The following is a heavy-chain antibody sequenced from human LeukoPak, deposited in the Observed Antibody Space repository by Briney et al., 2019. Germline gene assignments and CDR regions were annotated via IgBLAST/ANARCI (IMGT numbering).Heavy chain of an antibody. D-gene: IGHD2-21*02. Sequence: PSETLSLTCTVSGGSISNYYWSWIRQPPGKGLEWIGYIYTSGSTNYNPSLESRVTISVDTSKNHFSLKLSSVTAADTAVYYCARTVVVTAIHFFDYWGLGTLVTVSS. J-gene: IGHJ4*02. V-gene: IGHV4-4*09. CDR3: ARTVVVTAIHFFDY. CDR1: GGSISNYY. CDR2: IYTSGST.